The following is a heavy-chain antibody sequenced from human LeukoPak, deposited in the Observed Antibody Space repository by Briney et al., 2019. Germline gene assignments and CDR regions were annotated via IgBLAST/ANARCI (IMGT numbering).Heavy chain of an antibody. CDR3: VGYCSSTSCSHKERYYYYGMDV. V-gene: IGHV3-23*01. J-gene: IGHJ6*02. Sequence: GGSLRLSCAASGFTFSSYAMSWVRQAPGKGLEWVSAISGSGGSTYYADSVKGRFTISRDNSKNTLYLQMNSLRAEDTAVYYCVGYCSSTSCSHKERYYYYGMDVWGQGTTVTVSS. CDR1: GFTFSSYA. CDR2: ISGSGGST. D-gene: IGHD2-2*01.